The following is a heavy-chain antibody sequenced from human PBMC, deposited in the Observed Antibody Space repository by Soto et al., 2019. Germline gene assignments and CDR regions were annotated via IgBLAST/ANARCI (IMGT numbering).Heavy chain of an antibody. V-gene: IGHV1-69*01. Sequence: QVQLVQSGAEVKKPGSSVKVXCKASGGTFSSYSINWVRQAPGQGLEWMGEIIPIFGTANYAQKFQGRVTITADESTSTAYMELSSLRSEDTAVYYCARDGGRHSGGIDYWGQGTLVTVSS. D-gene: IGHD1-26*01. CDR2: IIPIFGTA. CDR3: ARDGGRHSGGIDY. CDR1: GGTFSSYS. J-gene: IGHJ4*02.